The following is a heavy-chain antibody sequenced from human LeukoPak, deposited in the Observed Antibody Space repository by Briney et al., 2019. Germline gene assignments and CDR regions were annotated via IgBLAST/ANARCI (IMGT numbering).Heavy chain of an antibody. CDR3: ARLVVRGVIEDYYGMDV. J-gene: IGHJ6*04. V-gene: IGHV5-10-1*01. D-gene: IGHD3-10*01. Sequence: GESLRTSCKGSGYSFTSYWISWVRQMPGKGLEWMGRIDPSDSYTNYSPSFQGHVTISADKSISTAYLQWSSLKASDTAMYYCARLVVRGVIEDYYGMDVWGKGATVTVSS. CDR2: IDPSDSYT. CDR1: GYSFTSYW.